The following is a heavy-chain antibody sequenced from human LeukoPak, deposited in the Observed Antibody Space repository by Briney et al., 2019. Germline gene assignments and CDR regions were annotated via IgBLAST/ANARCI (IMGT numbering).Heavy chain of an antibody. J-gene: IGHJ6*02. V-gene: IGHV1-69*04. D-gene: IGHD5-18*01. CDR2: IIPALIT. CDR3: ARDQGLTAPPPYGLDV. Sequence: SVKVSCETSGGTFSSSAITWVRQAPGQGLEWMGRIIPALITSYAQKFQGRVTITADTSTSTAYMELSSLRSEETAVYYCARDQGLTAPPPYGLDVWGQGTTVTVSS. CDR1: GGTFSSSA.